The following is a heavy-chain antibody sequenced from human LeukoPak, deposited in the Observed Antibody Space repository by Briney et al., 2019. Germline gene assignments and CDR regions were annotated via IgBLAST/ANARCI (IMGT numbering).Heavy chain of an antibody. D-gene: IGHD4-17*01. CDR2: IYYSGST. CDR1: GGSISSNSYY. J-gene: IGHJ4*02. V-gene: IGHV4-39*01. Sequence: PSETLSLTCTVSGGSISSNSYYWGWIRQPPGKGLEWIGSIYYSGSTYNNPSLKSRVTISVDTSKNQFSLKVSSVTAADTAVYYCARHGHPYGDDNYFDYWGQGTLVTVSS. CDR3: ARHGHPYGDDNYFDY.